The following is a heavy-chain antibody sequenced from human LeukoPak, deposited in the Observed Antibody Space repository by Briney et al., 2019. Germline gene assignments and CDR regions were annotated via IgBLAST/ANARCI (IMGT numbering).Heavy chain of an antibody. J-gene: IGHJ5*02. CDR2: IRQDGSEK. D-gene: IGHD1-26*01. Sequence: PGGSLRLSCAASGFTFSSYWMSWVRQAPGKGLEWVANIRQDGSEKYYVDSVKGRFTISRDNAKNSLFLQMNSLRVEDSAVYFCARVGSGSYPNWFDPWGQGTLVTVSS. CDR3: ARVGSGSYPNWFDP. V-gene: IGHV3-7*01. CDR1: GFTFSSYW.